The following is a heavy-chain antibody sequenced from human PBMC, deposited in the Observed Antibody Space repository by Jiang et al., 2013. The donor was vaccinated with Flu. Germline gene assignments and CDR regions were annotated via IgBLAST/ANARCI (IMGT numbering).Heavy chain of an antibody. CDR2: VYYSGST. J-gene: IGHJ3*02. CDR1: GGSIISNGYY. D-gene: IGHD1-14*01. Sequence: SLTCTVSGGSIISNGYYWGCIRQPPGKGLEWIGSVYYSGSTYYNPSLKSRATIYVDTSKNQYSLNLRSVTAADTAVYYCARHQVSAFDIWGHGTMVTVSS. V-gene: IGHV4-39*01. CDR3: ARHQVSAFDI.